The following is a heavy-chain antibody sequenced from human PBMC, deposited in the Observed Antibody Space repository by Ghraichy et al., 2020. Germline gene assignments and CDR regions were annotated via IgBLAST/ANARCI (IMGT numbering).Heavy chain of an antibody. Sequence: APVKVSCKASGYTFTSYAMHWVRQAPGQRLEWMGWINAGNGNTKYSQKFQGRVTITRDTSASTAYMELSSLRSEDTAVYYCARRVSGYSGYEDYWGQGTLVTFSS. J-gene: IGHJ4*02. CDR1: GYTFTSYA. D-gene: IGHD5-12*01. CDR3: ARRVSGYSGYEDY. V-gene: IGHV1-3*01. CDR2: INAGNGNT.